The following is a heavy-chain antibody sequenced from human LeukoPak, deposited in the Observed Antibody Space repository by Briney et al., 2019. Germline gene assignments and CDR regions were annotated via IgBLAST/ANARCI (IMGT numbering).Heavy chain of an antibody. CDR1: GFTFGSYA. CDR2: ISGSGGST. J-gene: IGHJ6*02. CDR3: ARDVGGDYYYYYGMDV. D-gene: IGHD2-15*01. Sequence: GGSLRLSCAASGFTFGSYAMSWVRQAPGKGLEWVSAISGSGGSTYYADSVKGRFTISRDNSKNTLYLQMNSLRAEDTAVYYCARDVGGDYYYYYGMDVWGQGTTVTVSS. V-gene: IGHV3-23*01.